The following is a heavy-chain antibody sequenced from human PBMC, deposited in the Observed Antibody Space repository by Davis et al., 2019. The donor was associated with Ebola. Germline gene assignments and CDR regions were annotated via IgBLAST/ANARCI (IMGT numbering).Heavy chain of an antibody. CDR1: GYTFTTYD. V-gene: IGHV1-8*01. D-gene: IGHD3-10*01. CDR2: MNPNSGNT. CDR3: ARGTPSLPYYID. J-gene: IGHJ4*02. Sequence: AASVKVSCKASGYTFTTYDIDWVRQATGQGLEWMGWMNPNSGNTGYAQKFQGRVTMTRNTSISTAYMELSSLRSEDTAVYYCARGTPSLPYYIDWGQGTLVTVSS.